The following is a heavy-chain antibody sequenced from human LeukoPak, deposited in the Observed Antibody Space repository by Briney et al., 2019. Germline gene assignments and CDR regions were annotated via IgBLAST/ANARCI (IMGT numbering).Heavy chain of an antibody. CDR3: ARRSGYDYMFDY. J-gene: IGHJ4*02. V-gene: IGHV4-39*01. CDR2: IYYSGST. Sequence: PSETLSLTCTVSGGSISSSSYYWVWIRQPPGKGLEWIGSIYYSGSTYYSPSLKSRVTISVDTSKNQFSLKLSSVTAADTAVYYCARRSGYDYMFDYWGQGTLVTVSS. D-gene: IGHD5-12*01. CDR1: GGSISSSSYY.